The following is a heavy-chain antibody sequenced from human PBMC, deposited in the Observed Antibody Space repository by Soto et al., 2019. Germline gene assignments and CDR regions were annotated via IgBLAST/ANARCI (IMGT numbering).Heavy chain of an antibody. D-gene: IGHD4-4*01. CDR3: ARFSNYTSAYFDY. CDR2: INHSGST. J-gene: IGHJ4*02. V-gene: IGHV4-34*01. Sequence: SETLSLTYAVYGGSFSGYDWSWIRQPPGKGLEWIGEINHSGSTNYNPSLKSRVTISVDTSKNQFSLKLSSVTAADTAMYYCARFSNYTSAYFDYWGQGTLVTVSS. CDR1: GGSFSGYD.